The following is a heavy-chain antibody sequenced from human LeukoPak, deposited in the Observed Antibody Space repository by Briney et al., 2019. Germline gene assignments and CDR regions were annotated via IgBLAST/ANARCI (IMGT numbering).Heavy chain of an antibody. CDR3: ARDIFGGYYDSSGWGAFDI. D-gene: IGHD3-22*01. CDR1: GFTFSRYW. Sequence: PGGSLRLACAASGFTFSRYWMSWVRQAPGKGLEWVANIKQDGSEKYYVDSVKGRFTISRDNAKNSLYLQMNSLRAEDTAVYYCARDIFGGYYDSSGWGAFDIWGQGTMVTVSS. J-gene: IGHJ3*02. V-gene: IGHV3-7*05. CDR2: IKQDGSEK.